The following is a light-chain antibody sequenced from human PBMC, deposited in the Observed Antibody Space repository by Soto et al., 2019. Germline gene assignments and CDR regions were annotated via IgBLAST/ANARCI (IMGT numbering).Light chain of an antibody. CDR2: DAS. CDR1: QSVSSY. Sequence: EIVLTQSPGTLFLSPGERATLSCRASQSVSSYLAWYQQKPGQAPRLLIYDASNRATGIPARFSGSGSGTDFTLTISSLEPEDFAVYYCQHRSNWPLTFGGGTRLEIK. CDR3: QHRSNWPLT. V-gene: IGKV3-11*01. J-gene: IGKJ5*01.